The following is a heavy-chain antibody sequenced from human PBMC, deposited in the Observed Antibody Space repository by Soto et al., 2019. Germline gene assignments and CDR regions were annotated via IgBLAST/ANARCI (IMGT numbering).Heavy chain of an antibody. Sequence: EVQLLESGGGLAQPGGSLRLSYAASGFTFNPYAMNWVRQAPGKGLEWVSTIRGSGAGTYYADSVKGRFTISRDNSKNTLYLQMNRLIAEDTAVYFCAKGFGISWQYYFDYWGQGTLVTVSS. CDR3: AKGFGISWQYYFDY. CDR2: IRGSGAGT. D-gene: IGHD6-13*01. V-gene: IGHV3-23*01. CDR1: GFTFNPYA. J-gene: IGHJ4*02.